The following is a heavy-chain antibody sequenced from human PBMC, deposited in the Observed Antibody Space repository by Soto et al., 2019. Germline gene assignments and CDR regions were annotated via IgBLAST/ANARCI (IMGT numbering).Heavy chain of an antibody. CDR2: ISGSGGDT. J-gene: IGHJ4*02. CDR3: AKTIAVAGAFGY. CDR1: GFTFSSFA. Sequence: PGGSLRLSCAASGFTFSSFALRWVRQAPGKGLEWVSAISGSGGDTYYADYVKGRFTISRDNPKSTLYLQMNSLRAEDTAVYYCAKTIAVAGAFGYWGQGTLVTVS. V-gene: IGHV3-23*01. D-gene: IGHD6-19*01.